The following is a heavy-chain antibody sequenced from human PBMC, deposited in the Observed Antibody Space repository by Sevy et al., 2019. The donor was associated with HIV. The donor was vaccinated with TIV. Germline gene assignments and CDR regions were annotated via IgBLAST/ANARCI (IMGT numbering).Heavy chain of an antibody. Sequence: GGSLRLSCTGSGFIFKNHGIHWVRQAPGKGLEWVAVISSDGTNEHYADSVKGRFSISRDNPQNTVYLQLNGLRFDDSAIYYCAREGRCGEPYCYSGLPDFWGQGTQVTVSS. V-gene: IGHV3-30*12. CDR2: ISSDGTNE. J-gene: IGHJ4*02. D-gene: IGHD2-15*01. CDR3: AREGRCGEPYCYSGLPDF. CDR1: GFIFKNHG.